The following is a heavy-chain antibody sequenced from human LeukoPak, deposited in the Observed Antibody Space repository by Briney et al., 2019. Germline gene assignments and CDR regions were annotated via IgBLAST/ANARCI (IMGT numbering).Heavy chain of an antibody. D-gene: IGHD3-3*01. CDR2: IYYSGST. Sequence: PSETLSLTCTVSGGSISSSSYYWGWIRQPPGKGLEWIGSIYYSGSTYCNPSLKSRVTISVDTSKNQFSLKLSSVTAADTAVYYCARGVTIFGVRWFDPWGQGTLVTVSS. J-gene: IGHJ5*02. V-gene: IGHV4-39*01. CDR3: ARGVTIFGVRWFDP. CDR1: GGSISSSSYY.